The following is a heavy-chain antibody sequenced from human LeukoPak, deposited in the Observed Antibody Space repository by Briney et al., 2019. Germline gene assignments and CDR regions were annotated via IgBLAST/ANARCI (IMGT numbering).Heavy chain of an antibody. D-gene: IGHD3-10*01. CDR3: ARERTSMVRGVEIGP. J-gene: IGHJ5*02. CDR2: ISAYNGNT. CDR1: GYTFTSYG. V-gene: IGHV1-18*01. Sequence: ASVKVSCKASGYTFTSYGISWVRQAPGQGLEWMGWISAYNGNTNYAQKLQGRVTMTTDTSTSTAYMELRSLRSDDTAVYYCARERTSMVRGVEIGPWGQGTLVTVSS.